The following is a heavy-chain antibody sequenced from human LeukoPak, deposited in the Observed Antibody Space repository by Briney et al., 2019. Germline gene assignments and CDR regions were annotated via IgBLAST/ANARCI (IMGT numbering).Heavy chain of an antibody. CDR2: INSDGSST. J-gene: IGHJ2*01. D-gene: IGHD1-1*01. Sequence: PGGSLRLSCAVSGFTFSNYWMYWVRQASGKRLVWVARINSDGSSTTYADSVEGRFTISRDNTKSMLHLQMHSLRVDDSAVYFCTRTTTTADWYFDLWGRGTLATVSS. CDR3: TRTTTTADWYFDL. CDR1: GFTFSNYW. V-gene: IGHV3-74*01.